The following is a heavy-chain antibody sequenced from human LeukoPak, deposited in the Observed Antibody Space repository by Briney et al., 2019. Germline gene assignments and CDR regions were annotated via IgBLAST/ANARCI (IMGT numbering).Heavy chain of an antibody. J-gene: IGHJ3*02. Sequence: GGSLRLSCAASGFTFSSYAMSWVRQAPGKGLEWVSAISGSGGSTYYADSVKGRFTISRDNSKNTLYLQMNSLRAEDTAVYYCANLIIRMNLLPDAFDIWGQGTMVTVSS. CDR1: GFTFSSYA. CDR3: ANLIIRMNLLPDAFDI. D-gene: IGHD1-14*01. V-gene: IGHV3-23*01. CDR2: ISGSGGST.